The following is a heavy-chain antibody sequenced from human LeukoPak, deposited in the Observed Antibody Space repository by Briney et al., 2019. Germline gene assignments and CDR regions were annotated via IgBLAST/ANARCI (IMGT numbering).Heavy chain of an antibody. CDR2: VHYTGNT. V-gene: IGHV4-59*01. CDR3: ARGVYIAAAQYGY. J-gene: IGHJ4*02. Sequence: SETLSLTCSVSGDSINGYFWTWVRQPPGRGLEWMGFVHYTGNTHYTPSLRSRVTMSVDTSENRFSLELHSVTAADTAVYYCARGVYIAAAQYGYWGQGTLVTVS. CDR1: GDSINGYF. D-gene: IGHD6-13*01.